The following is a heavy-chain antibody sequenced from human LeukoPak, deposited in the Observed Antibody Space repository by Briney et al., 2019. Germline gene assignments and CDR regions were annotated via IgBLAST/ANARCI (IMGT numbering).Heavy chain of an antibody. CDR3: AKDQSENSDGGFDV. J-gene: IGHJ3*01. CDR1: GFTFRSYG. V-gene: IGHV3-30*18. D-gene: IGHD2-15*01. CDR2: ISYDGSNK. Sequence: PGGSLRLSCAASGFTFRSYGIQWVRQAPGKGLEWVACISYDGSNKYYADSGKGRFTISRDNSRHTLYLQMNGLRAEDTAVYYCAKDQSENSDGGFDVWGQGTMVTVSS.